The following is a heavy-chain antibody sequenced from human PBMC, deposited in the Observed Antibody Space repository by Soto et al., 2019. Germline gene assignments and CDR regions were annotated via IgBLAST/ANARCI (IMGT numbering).Heavy chain of an antibody. V-gene: IGHV3-30-3*01. D-gene: IGHD6-6*01. CDR1: GFTFSSYA. CDR2: ISYDGSNK. Sequence: QVQLVESGGGVVQPGRSLRLSCAASGFTFSSYAMHWVRQAPGKGLEWVAVISYDGSNKYYADSVKGRFTISRDNSKNTLYLQMSSLRAEDTAVYYCARGQVSSSTNWFDPWGQGTLVTVSS. CDR3: ARGQVSSSTNWFDP. J-gene: IGHJ5*02.